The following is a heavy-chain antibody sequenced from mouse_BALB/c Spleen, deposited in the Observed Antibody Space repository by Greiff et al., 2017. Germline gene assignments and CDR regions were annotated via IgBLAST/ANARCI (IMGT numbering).Heavy chain of an antibody. CDR3: ARGGYRYDYAMDY. J-gene: IGHJ4*01. D-gene: IGHD2-14*01. Sequence: VMLVESGPGLVAPSQSLSITCTVSGFSLTGYGVNWVRQPPGKGLEWLGMIWGDGSTDYNSALKSRLSISKDNSKSQVFLKMNSLQTDDTARYYCARGGYRYDYAMDYWGQGTSVTVSS. V-gene: IGHV2-6-7*01. CDR2: IWGDGST. CDR1: GFSLTGYG.